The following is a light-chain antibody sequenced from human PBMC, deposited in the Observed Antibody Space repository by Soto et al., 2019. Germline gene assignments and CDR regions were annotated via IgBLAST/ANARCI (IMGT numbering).Light chain of an antibody. V-gene: IGLV2-8*01. CDR2: EVT. CDR3: SSYAGSNIHYV. Sequence: QSVLTQPPSASGSPGQSVTISCTGTSSDVGGYRYVSWYQQHPGKAPKLIIYEVTKRPSGVPDRFSGSKSGNTASLTVSGLQTEDEADYYCSSYAGSNIHYVFXTGTKVTVL. CDR1: SSDVGGYRY. J-gene: IGLJ1*01.